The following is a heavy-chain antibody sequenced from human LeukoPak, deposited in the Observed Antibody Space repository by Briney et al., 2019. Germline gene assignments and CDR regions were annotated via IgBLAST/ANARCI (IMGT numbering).Heavy chain of an antibody. Sequence: PGGSLRLSCAASGFTFSSCTMNWVRQTPGKGLEWVSYISSSSSYIYYADSVKGRFTISRDNAQNSLYLQMNSLRAEDTAVYYCARDLIEYSSSSNLEQRFDYWGQGTLVTVSS. CDR2: ISSSSSYI. CDR3: ARDLIEYSSSSNLEQRFDY. J-gene: IGHJ4*02. V-gene: IGHV3-21*01. D-gene: IGHD6-6*01. CDR1: GFTFSSCT.